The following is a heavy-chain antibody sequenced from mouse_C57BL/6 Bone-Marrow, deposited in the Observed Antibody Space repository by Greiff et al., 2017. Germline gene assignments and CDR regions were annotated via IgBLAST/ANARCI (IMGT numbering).Heavy chain of an antibody. D-gene: IGHD2-3*01. CDR2: IYPRSGNT. Sequence: VKLVESGAELARPGASVKLSCKASGYTFTSSGISWVKQRTGQGLEWIGEIYPRSGNTYYNEKFKGKDTLTADKSSSTAYMELRSLTSEDSAVYFCAPGYGGYYVWGQGTTLTVSS. V-gene: IGHV1-81*01. CDR3: APGYGGYYV. J-gene: IGHJ2*01. CDR1: GYTFTSSG.